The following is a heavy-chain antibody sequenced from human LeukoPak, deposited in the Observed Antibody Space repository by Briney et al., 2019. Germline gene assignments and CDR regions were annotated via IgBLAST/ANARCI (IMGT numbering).Heavy chain of an antibody. CDR2: IYTSGSA. D-gene: IGHD3-22*01. V-gene: IGHV4-61*02. Sequence: SETLSLTCTVSGGSISSGSYYWSWIRQPAGKGLEWIGRIYTSGSANYNPSLKSRVTISVDTSKNQFSLKLSSVTAADTAVYYCARDLSRSGYYASCNWFDPWGQGTLVTVSS. CDR3: ARDLSRSGYYASCNWFDP. J-gene: IGHJ5*02. CDR1: GGSISSGSYY.